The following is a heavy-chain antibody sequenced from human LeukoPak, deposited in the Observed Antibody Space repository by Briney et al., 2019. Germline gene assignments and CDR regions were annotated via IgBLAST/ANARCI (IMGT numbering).Heavy chain of an antibody. J-gene: IGHJ4*02. CDR2: ISGSGGST. V-gene: IGHV3-23*01. Sequence: GGSLRLSCAASGFTFSSYAMSWVRQAPGKGLEWVSGISGSGGSTYYADSVKGRFTISRDNSKNTLYLQMDSLRAEDTAVYYCAKGGVGSGYHNCFDYWGQGTLVTVSS. CDR1: GFTFSSYA. D-gene: IGHD3-9*01. CDR3: AKGGVGSGYHNCFDY.